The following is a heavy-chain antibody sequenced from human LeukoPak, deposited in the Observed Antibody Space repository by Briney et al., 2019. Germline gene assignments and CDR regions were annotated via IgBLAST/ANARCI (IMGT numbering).Heavy chain of an antibody. CDR3: TRTAGMEVPSSTKWYPRYDP. Sequence: GGSLRLSCAASGFTFSHYWMHWVRQDAGKGLLLVAHINTDGTIVRYAESVQGRFTISRDNAKNTVFLQMNNLSAEDTAVYYCTRTAGMEVPSSTKWYPRYDPWGQGTPVIVSS. V-gene: IGHV3-74*01. J-gene: IGHJ5*02. CDR1: GFTFSHYW. CDR2: INTDGTIV. D-gene: IGHD2-2*01.